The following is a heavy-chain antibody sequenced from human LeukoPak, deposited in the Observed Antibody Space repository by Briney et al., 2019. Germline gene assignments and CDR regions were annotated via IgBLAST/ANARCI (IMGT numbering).Heavy chain of an antibody. CDR1: GFTFDDYA. CDR3: AKDISRTGYYLFDY. V-gene: IGHV3-9*01. J-gene: IGHJ4*02. CDR2: ISWNSGSI. D-gene: IGHD3-9*01. Sequence: GGSLRLSCAASGFTFDDYAMHWVRQAPGKGLEWVSGISWNSGSIGYADSVKGRFTISRDNAKNSLYLQMNSLRAEDTALYYCAKDISRTGYYLFDYWGQGTLVTVSS.